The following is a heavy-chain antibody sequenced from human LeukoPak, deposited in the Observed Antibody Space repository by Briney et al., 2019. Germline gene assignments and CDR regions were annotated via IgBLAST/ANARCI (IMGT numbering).Heavy chain of an antibody. V-gene: IGHV4-39*07. CDR2: IYYSGST. CDR1: GGSISSSSYY. D-gene: IGHD3-10*01. Sequence: SETLSLTCTVSGGSISSSSYYWGWIRQPPGKGLEWIGSIYYSGSTYYNPSLTSRATISIDTSKNQFSLELNSVTAADTAVYFCVLRGSYWFDPWGQGTLVTIPS. CDR3: VLRGSYWFDP. J-gene: IGHJ5*02.